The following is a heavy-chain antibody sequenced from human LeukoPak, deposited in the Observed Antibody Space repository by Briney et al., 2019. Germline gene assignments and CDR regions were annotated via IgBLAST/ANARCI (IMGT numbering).Heavy chain of an antibody. CDR1: KFTFSTYG. V-gene: IGHV3-30*02. J-gene: IGHJ6*03. CDR2: IRYDGSNK. CDR3: AKVLLRASDYMDV. D-gene: IGHD2-15*01. Sequence: GGSLRLSCAASKFTFSTYGMYWVRQAPGKGLEWVALIRYDGSNKYYADSVKGRFTISRDNSKSTLYLQMNNLRADDTAVYYCAKVLLRASDYMDVWGKGTTVTVSS.